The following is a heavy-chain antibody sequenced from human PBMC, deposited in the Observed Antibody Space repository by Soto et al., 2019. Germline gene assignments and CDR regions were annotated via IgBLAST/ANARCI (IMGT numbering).Heavy chain of an antibody. CDR1: GFTFSSYA. D-gene: IGHD5-18*01. CDR2: ISGSGGST. CDR3: AGCHRGLQLCFNWVTFDY. Sequence: LRLSCAASGFTFSSYAMSWVRQAPGKGLEWVSAISGSGGSTYYADSVKGRFTISRDNSKNTLYLQMNSLRAEDTAVYYCAGCHRGLQLCFNWVTFDYWGQGTLVTVSS. V-gene: IGHV3-23*01. J-gene: IGHJ4*02.